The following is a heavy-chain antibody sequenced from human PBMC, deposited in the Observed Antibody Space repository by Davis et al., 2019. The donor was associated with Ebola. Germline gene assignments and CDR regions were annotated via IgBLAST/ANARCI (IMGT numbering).Heavy chain of an antibody. CDR1: GFTFSSYS. CDR3: LSDWFDP. J-gene: IGHJ5*02. V-gene: IGHV3-23*01. CDR2: ISGSGVST. Sequence: GGSLRLSCAASGFTFSSYSMSWVRQAPGKGLEWVSPISGSGVSTYYADSVKGRFTISRDNSKNTLYLQMSSLRAEDTAVYYCLSDWFDPWGQGTLVTVAS.